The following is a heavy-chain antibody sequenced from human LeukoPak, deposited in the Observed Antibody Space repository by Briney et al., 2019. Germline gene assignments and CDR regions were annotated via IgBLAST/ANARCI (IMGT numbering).Heavy chain of an antibody. J-gene: IGHJ3*02. CDR2: ISSSGSTI. V-gene: IGHV3-48*03. CDR1: GFTFSSYE. Sequence: GGSLRLSCAASGFTFSSYEMNWVRQAPGKGLEWVSYISSSGSTIYYADSVKGRFTISRDNAKNSLYLQMNSLRAEDTAVYYCARDPGEVAAAGTYDAFDIWGQGTMVTVSS. D-gene: IGHD6-13*01. CDR3: ARDPGEVAAAGTYDAFDI.